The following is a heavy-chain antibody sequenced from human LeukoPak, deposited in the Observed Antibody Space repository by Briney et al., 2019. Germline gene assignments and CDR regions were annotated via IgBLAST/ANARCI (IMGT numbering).Heavy chain of an antibody. J-gene: IGHJ3*02. CDR2: IIPILGIA. Sequence: ASVKVSCKASGGTFSSYAISWVRQAPGQGLEWMGRIIPILGIANYAQKFQGRVTITADKSTSTAYMELSSLRSEDTAVYYCARGAVAGPGDAFDIWGQGTMVTVSS. D-gene: IGHD6-19*01. CDR3: ARGAVAGPGDAFDI. V-gene: IGHV1-69*04. CDR1: GGTFSSYA.